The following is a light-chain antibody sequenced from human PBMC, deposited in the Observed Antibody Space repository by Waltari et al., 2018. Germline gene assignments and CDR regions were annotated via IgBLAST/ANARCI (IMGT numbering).Light chain of an antibody. Sequence: DIQMTQSPSSLSASVGDRVSINCRASQSISGYLNWYQQKPGQVPKALIYTTSTLQSGFPSRFSGSGSGTDFTLTISSLQPEDFATYYCQQTYLTPMTFGPGTKVDIK. CDR3: QQTYLTPMT. V-gene: IGKV1-39*01. J-gene: IGKJ3*01. CDR1: QSISGY. CDR2: TTS.